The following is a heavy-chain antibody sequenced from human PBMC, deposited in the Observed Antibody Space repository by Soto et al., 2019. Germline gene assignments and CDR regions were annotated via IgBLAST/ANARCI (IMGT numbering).Heavy chain of an antibody. CDR2: ITGSTGTT. V-gene: IGHV3-23*01. D-gene: IGHD6-13*01. Sequence: EVQVLESGGGSVQPGGSLRLSCAASGFTFSNFAMSWVRHAPGKGLEWVSEITGSTGTTYYADSVRGRFIISRDNSQNTLQLQKNSPRPEDTAVYYCAKENSSSPYHMDGWGKGTTVTVSS. CDR1: GFTFSNFA. J-gene: IGHJ6*03. CDR3: AKENSSSPYHMDG.